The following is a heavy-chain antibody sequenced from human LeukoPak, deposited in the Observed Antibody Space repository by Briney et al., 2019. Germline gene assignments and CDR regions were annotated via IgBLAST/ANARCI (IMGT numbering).Heavy chain of an antibody. D-gene: IGHD3-3*01. J-gene: IGHJ5*02. CDR2: ISAYNGNT. CDR3: ARETYYDFWGSAANWFDP. Sequence: ASVKVSCKASGYTFTSYGISWVRQAPGQGLEWMGWISAYNGNTNYAQKLQGRVTMTTDTSTSTAYMELRSLRSDDTAVYYCARETYYDFWGSAANWFDPWGQGTLVTVSS. V-gene: IGHV1-18*01. CDR1: GYTFTSYG.